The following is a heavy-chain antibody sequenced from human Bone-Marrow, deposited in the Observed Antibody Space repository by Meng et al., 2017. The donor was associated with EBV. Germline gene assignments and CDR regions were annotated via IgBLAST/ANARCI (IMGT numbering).Heavy chain of an antibody. Sequence: QWWGRGLGLGRPSGPLSLTAAVSGGSISSSNWWSWVRQPPGKGLEWIGEIYHSGSTNYNPSLKSRVTISVDTSKNQFSLKLSSVTAADTAVYYCARGKRWVRNWFDPWGQGTLVTVSS. V-gene: IGHV4-4*02. CDR2: IYHSGST. CDR3: ARGKRWVRNWFDP. CDR1: GGSISSSNW. D-gene: IGHD4-23*01. J-gene: IGHJ5*02.